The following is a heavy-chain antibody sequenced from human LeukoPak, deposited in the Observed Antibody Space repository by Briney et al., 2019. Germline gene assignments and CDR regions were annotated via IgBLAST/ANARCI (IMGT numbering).Heavy chain of an antibody. CDR1: GGSISSYY. CDR3: ASRCSGYFPYYFDY. V-gene: IGHV4-59*01. D-gene: IGHD3-22*01. CDR2: IYYSGST. J-gene: IGHJ4*02. Sequence: SSETLSLTCTVSGGSISSYYWSWIRQPPGKGLEWIGYIYYSGSTNYNPSLKSRVTISVDTSKNQFSLKLSSVTAADTAVYYCASRCSGYFPYYFDYWGQGTLVTVSS.